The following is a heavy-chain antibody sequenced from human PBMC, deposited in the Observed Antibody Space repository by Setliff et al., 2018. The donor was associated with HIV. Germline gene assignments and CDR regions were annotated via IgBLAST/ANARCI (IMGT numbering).Heavy chain of an antibody. CDR1: GFIFSNYW. CDR3: ARHSDWYGNDAFDI. V-gene: IGHV3-74*01. J-gene: IGHJ3*02. CDR2: INSDGSSI. D-gene: IGHD6-19*01. Sequence: LRLSCAASGFIFSNYWMHWVRQAPGKGLGWVSRINSDGSSISYSDSVKGRFTIPRDNAKNTLYLQLNSLSGEDTAVYYCARHSDWYGNDAFDIWGQVTRVTVSS.